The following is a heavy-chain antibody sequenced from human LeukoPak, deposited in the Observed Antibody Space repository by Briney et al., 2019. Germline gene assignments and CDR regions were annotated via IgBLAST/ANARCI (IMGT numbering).Heavy chain of an antibody. V-gene: IGHV1-69*13. CDR2: IIPIFGTA. CDR1: GGTFSSYA. J-gene: IGHJ4*02. CDR3: AREPTEYSYGQEYPHTGVY. Sequence: GASVKVSCKASGGTFSSYAISWVRQAPGQGLEWMGGIIPIFGTANYAQKFQGRVTITADESTSTAYMELSSLRSEDTAVYYCAREPTEYSYGQEYPHTGVYWGQGTLVTVSS. D-gene: IGHD5-18*01.